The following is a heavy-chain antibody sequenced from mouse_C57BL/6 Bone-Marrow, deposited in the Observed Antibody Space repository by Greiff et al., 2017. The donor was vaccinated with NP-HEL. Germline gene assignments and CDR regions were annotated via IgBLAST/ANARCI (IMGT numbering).Heavy chain of an antibody. CDR1: GYTFTSYW. D-gene: IGHD1-1*01. CDR3: ATLYYYGSSPSFAY. J-gene: IGHJ3*01. CDR2: IHPSDSDT. Sequence: QVQLQQPGAELVKPGASVKVSCKASGYTFTSYWMHWVKQRPGQGLEWIGRIHPSDSDTNYNQKFKGKATLTVDKSSSTAYMQLSSLTSEDSAVYYCATLYYYGSSPSFAYWGQGTLVTVSA. V-gene: IGHV1-74*01.